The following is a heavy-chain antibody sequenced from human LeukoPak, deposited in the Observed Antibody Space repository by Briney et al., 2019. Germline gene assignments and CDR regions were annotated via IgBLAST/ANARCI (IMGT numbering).Heavy chain of an antibody. J-gene: IGHJ3*02. CDR1: GFTFSTCP. Sequence: GGSLRLSCVASGFTFSTCPMHWVRQTPGKGLEYVASINSNGVKTYYVDSVKGRVTISRDNSRNTLYLQMNSLRVEDTAIYYCAKGPRGVINDAFDIWGQGTMVTVSS. CDR2: INSNGVKT. V-gene: IGHV3-64*02. CDR3: AKGPRGVINDAFDI. D-gene: IGHD2-21*01.